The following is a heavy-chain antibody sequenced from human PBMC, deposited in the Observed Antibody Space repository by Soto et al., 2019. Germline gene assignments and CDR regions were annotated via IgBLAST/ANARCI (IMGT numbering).Heavy chain of an antibody. CDR2: IKSQNDGGTT. J-gene: IGHJ4*02. Sequence: GGPLRLSCAASGFTFSSAWFNWVRQAPGKGLEWVGRIKSQNDGGTTDYAAPVRDRFTISKDDPINTLYLQMNSLQTEDTGVYFCTADLPAFIPQVDSWGQGTLVTVSS. CDR3: TADLPAFIPQVDS. D-gene: IGHD3-3*02. V-gene: IGHV3-15*07. CDR1: GFTFSSAW.